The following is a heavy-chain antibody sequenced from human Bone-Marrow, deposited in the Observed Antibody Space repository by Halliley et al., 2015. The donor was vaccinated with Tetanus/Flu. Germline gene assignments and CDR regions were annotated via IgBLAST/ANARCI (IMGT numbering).Heavy chain of an antibody. D-gene: IGHD3-10*01. CDR1: GGSIRPYY. CDR3: ARRPSGDRFDP. J-gene: IGHJ5*02. V-gene: IGHV4-59*13. CDR2: IHYSGST. Sequence: TLSLTCTVSGGSIRPYYWGWIRQTPGKGLEWIGYIHYSGSTNYNPSLKSRVTISVDTPKNQFSLRVTSMNAADTAVYYCARRPSGDRFDPWGQGTLVTVSS.